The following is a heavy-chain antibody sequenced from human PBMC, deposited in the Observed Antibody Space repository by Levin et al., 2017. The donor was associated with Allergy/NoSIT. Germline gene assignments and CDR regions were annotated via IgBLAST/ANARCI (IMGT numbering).Heavy chain of an antibody. CDR3: ARDCYYGSGSYCQRHFDY. V-gene: IGHV1-46*01. J-gene: IGHJ4*02. Sequence: ASVKVSCKSSGYSFISYYLHWVRQAPGQGLEWMGIINPSGGSTRYAQKFQGRVSMTRDTSTRTVYMELSSLRSEDTAVYYCARDCYYGSGSYCQRHFDYWGQGTLVTVSS. CDR2: INPSGGST. CDR1: GYSFISYY. D-gene: IGHD3-10*01.